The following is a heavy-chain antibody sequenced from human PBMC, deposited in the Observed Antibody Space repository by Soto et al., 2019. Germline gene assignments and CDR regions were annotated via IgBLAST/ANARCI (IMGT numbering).Heavy chain of an antibody. CDR2: IYYSGRT. Sequence: QVQLQESGPGLVKPSETLSLTCGISGGSISDYQWSWIRQPPGKGLEWIGYIYYSGRTNYNPSLKRQVRTSLGTSTKQFSRTLRTVTAADTAVYYCVWTRRLGEIAPYFDYWGQGDGVTVSS. CDR1: GGSISDYQ. D-gene: IGHD3-16*01. V-gene: IGHV4-59*01. J-gene: IGHJ4*02. CDR3: VWTRRLGEIAPYFDY.